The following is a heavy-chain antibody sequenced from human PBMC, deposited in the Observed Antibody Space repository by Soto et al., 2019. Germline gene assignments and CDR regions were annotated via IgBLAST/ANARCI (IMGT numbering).Heavy chain of an antibody. CDR3: ARAGIAYCSNTTCYLYYYVMDV. J-gene: IGHJ6*02. CDR2: INPNSGST. V-gene: IGHV1-46*01. D-gene: IGHD2-2*01. Sequence: ASVKVSCKASGYSVTSYYMHWVRQAPGQGLEWMGIINPNSGSTTYAQKFQGRVTMTRDTSTSTVYMELTSLTSGDTAVYYCARAGIAYCSNTTCYLYYYVMDVWGQGTTVTVSS. CDR1: GYSVTSYY.